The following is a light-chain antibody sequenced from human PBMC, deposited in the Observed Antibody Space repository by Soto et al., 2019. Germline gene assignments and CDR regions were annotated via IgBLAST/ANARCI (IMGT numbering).Light chain of an antibody. J-gene: IGKJ2*01. CDR1: QSVSSSY. V-gene: IGKV3D-20*02. CDR3: QQSYSTPYT. CDR2: DAS. Sequence: EIVLTQSPGTLSLSPGERATLSCRASQSVSSSYLAWYQQKPGQAPRLLIYDASSRATGIPERFSGSGSGTDFTLTISRLEAEDFATDYCQQSYSTPYTFGQGTKLEIK.